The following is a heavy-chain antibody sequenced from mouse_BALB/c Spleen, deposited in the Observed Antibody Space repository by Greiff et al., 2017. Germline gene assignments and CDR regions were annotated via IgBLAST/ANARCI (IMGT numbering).Heavy chain of an antibody. CDR1: GFTFSSYG. CDR2: ISSGGSYT. Sequence: DVMLVESGGDLVKPGGSLKLSCAASGFTFSSYGMSWVRQTPDKRLEWVATISSGGSYTYYPDSVKGRFTISRDNAKNTLYLQMSSLKSEDTAMYYCARTSSYGSSSYYAMDYWGQGTSVTVSS. CDR3: ARTSSYGSSSYYAMDY. V-gene: IGHV5-6*02. J-gene: IGHJ4*01. D-gene: IGHD1-1*01.